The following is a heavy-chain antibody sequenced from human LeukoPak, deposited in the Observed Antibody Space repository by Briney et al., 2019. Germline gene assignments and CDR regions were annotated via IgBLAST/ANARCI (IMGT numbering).Heavy chain of an antibody. V-gene: IGHV3-15*05. J-gene: IGHJ4*02. CDR1: GFTFSNAW. CDR2: IKSKTDGGTT. Sequence: GGSLRLSCAASGFTFSNAWMSWVRQAPGKGLEWVGRIKSKTDGGTTDYAAPVKGRFTISRDDSKNTLYLQMNSLKTEDTAVYYCTTGSTAPPYYFDYWGQGTLITVSS. CDR3: TTGSTAPPYYFDY.